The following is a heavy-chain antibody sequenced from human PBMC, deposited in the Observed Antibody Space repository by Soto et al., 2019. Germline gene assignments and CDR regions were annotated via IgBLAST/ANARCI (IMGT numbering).Heavy chain of an antibody. CDR1: GGTFSTSA. CDR3: ASDKVRLQLGGNYYYILDV. D-gene: IGHD1-1*01. CDR2: IMPVFPTP. J-gene: IGHJ6*02. Sequence: QVQLVQSGAEVKKPGSSVKVSCKASGGTFSTSAISWVRQAPGQGLEWVGGIMPVFPTPDYAQNFQGRVTXTXDXATPTAYPELPSLRADDTAVYYCASDKVRLQLGGNYYYILDVWGQGTAITVSS. V-gene: IGHV1-69*05.